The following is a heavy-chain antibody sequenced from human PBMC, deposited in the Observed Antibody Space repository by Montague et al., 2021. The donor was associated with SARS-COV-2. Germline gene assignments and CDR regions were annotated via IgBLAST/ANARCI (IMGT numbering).Heavy chain of an antibody. CDR3: ARLSYYGSGSYPFDY. J-gene: IGHJ4*02. D-gene: IGHD3-10*01. CDR2: FYPDDSDT. CDR1: GYSFTSYW. Sequence: QSGAEVKKPGESLKISCKGSGYSFTSYWVGWVRQMPGKGLEWMGIFYPDDSDTRYSPSFQGQVTISADKSISTAYLQWSSLKASDTAMYYCARLSYYGSGSYPFDYWGQGTLVTVSS. V-gene: IGHV5-51*01.